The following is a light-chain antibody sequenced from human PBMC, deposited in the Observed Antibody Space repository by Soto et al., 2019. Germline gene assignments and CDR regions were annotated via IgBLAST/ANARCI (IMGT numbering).Light chain of an antibody. CDR2: RTS. CDR1: QSISSN. V-gene: IGKV3-15*01. Sequence: EIVMTQSPATLSVSPGERATLSCRASQSISSNLAWYQQKPGQAPRLLMFRTSSRATGFPARFSGSGSGTEFNLTISSLQSEDFGVYYCQQYHDWPPTFGQGTKVEI. CDR3: QQYHDWPPT. J-gene: IGKJ1*01.